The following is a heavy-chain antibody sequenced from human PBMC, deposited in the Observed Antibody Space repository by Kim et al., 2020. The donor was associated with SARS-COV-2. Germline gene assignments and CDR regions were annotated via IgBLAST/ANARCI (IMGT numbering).Heavy chain of an antibody. Sequence: YAQKLQGRVTMTTDTSTSTAYMELRSLRSDDTAVYYCARPARGEDHMDVWGKGTTVTVSS. D-gene: IGHD3-16*01. CDR3: ARPARGEDHMDV. V-gene: IGHV1-18*01. J-gene: IGHJ6*03.